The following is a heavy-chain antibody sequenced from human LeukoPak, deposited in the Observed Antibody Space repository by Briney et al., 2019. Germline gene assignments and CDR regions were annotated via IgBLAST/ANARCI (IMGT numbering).Heavy chain of an antibody. Sequence: PGGSLRLSCAASGFTFSSYWMHWVRQAPGKGLEWVSSISSSSSYIYYADSVKGRFTISRDNAKNSLYLQMNSLRAEDTAVYYCARPYSSSPPAFQHWGQGTLVTVSS. CDR2: ISSSSSYI. J-gene: IGHJ1*01. V-gene: IGHV3-21*01. D-gene: IGHD6-13*01. CDR1: GFTFSSYW. CDR3: ARPYSSSPPAFQH.